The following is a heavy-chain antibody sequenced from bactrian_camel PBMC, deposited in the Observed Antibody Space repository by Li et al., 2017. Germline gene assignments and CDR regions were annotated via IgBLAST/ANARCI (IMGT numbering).Heavy chain of an antibody. Sequence: QLVESGGGLVQPGGSLRLSCTASGFTFSSTFISWVRQAPGNKCELTACIDYDGNTYYADSVKGRFTISEDSAKDNGKATMYLQMNDLNPEDTAMYYCAADPPGGAMACLDKLETTSTDFTFSGQGTQVTVS. J-gene: IGHJ4*01. CDR1: GFTFSSTF. CDR2: IDYDGNT. V-gene: IGHV3S67*01. D-gene: IGHD3*01.